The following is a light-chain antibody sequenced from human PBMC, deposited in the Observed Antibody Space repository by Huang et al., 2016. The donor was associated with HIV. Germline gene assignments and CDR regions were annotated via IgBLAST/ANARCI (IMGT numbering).Light chain of an antibody. V-gene: IGKV3-15*01. J-gene: IGKJ2*01. CDR1: QSISSN. CDR2: GAS. CDR3: QQYNNRYT. Sequence: IVMTQSPATLSVSPGERATLSCRASQSISSNLAGYQQKPGQAPRLLIYGASTRATGIPARFSGSGSGTEFTLTLSSLQSEDFAVYYCQQYNNRYTFGQGTKLEIK.